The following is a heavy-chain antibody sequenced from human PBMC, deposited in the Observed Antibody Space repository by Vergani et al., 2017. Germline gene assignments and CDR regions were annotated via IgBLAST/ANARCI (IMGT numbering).Heavy chain of an antibody. CDR3: ARRSSSGDYYYYYMDV. Sequence: QVQLVQSGSEVKKPGASVKVSCKASGYTFTGYYMHWVRQAPGQGLEWMGWINPNSGGTNYAQKVQGRVTMTRDTSISTAYMELSRLRSDDTAVYYCARRSSSGDYYYYYMDVWGKGTTVTVSS. J-gene: IGHJ6*03. CDR1: GYTFTGYY. CDR2: INPNSGGT. V-gene: IGHV1-2*02. D-gene: IGHD6-6*01.